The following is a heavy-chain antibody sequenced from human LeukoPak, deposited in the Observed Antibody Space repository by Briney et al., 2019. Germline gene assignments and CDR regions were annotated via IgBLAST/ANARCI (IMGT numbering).Heavy chain of an antibody. V-gene: IGHV3-48*03. CDR2: ISSSGSNI. CDR3: ARGKGRDGSGAPFDY. CDR1: GFALSSYE. J-gene: IGHJ4*02. Sequence: GESLRLSCAASGFALSSYEMNWVRQAPGKGLECVAYISSSGSNIYYGDSVKGRFTISRDNAKNSLYLQMNSLRAEDTAVYYCARGKGRDGSGAPFDYWGRGTLVTVSS. D-gene: IGHD3-10*01.